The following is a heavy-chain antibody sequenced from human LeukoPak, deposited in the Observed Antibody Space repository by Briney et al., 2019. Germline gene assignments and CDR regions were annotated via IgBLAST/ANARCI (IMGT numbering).Heavy chain of an antibody. CDR2: ISWNSGSI. CDR3: AKASWHDNWFDP. J-gene: IGHJ5*02. Sequence: GRSLRLSCAASGFTFDDYAMHWVRQAPGKGLEWVSGISWNSGSIGYADSVKGRFTISRDNAKNSLYLQMNSLGAEDTALYYCAKASWHDNWFDPWGQGTLVTVSS. CDR1: GFTFDDYA. D-gene: IGHD2-2*01. V-gene: IGHV3-9*01.